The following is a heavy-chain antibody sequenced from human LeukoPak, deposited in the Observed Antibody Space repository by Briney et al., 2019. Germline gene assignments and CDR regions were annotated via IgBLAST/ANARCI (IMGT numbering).Heavy chain of an antibody. V-gene: IGHV3-23*01. CDR2: ISGSGGST. J-gene: IGHJ3*02. CDR1: GFTFSSYA. Sequence: SGGSLRLSCAASGFTFSSYAMSWVRQAPGKGLEWVSAISGSGGSTYYADSVKGRFTISRDNSKNTLYLQMNSLRAEDTAVYYCAKDGGDIVVVPAAMNAFDIWGQGTMVTVSS. D-gene: IGHD2-2*01. CDR3: AKDGGDIVVVPAAMNAFDI.